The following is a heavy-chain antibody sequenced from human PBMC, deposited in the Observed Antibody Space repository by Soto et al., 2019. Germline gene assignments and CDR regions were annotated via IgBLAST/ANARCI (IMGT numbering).Heavy chain of an antibody. D-gene: IGHD4-17*01. CDR3: AKDLGGDYGDGYYYYYMDV. J-gene: IGHJ6*03. CDR1: GFTFSSYG. Sequence: PGGSLRLSCAASGFTFSSYGMHWVRQDPGKGLEWVAVISYDGSNKYYADSVKGRFTISRDNSKNTLYLQMNSLRAEDTAVYYCAKDLGGDYGDGYYYYYMDVWGKGTTVTVSS. V-gene: IGHV3-30*18. CDR2: ISYDGSNK.